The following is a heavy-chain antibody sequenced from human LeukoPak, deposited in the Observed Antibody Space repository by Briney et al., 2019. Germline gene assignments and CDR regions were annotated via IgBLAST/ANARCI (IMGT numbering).Heavy chain of an antibody. J-gene: IGHJ5*02. CDR3: ARVHSPFGRSGMSWGHSRINWFDP. D-gene: IGHD6-13*01. V-gene: IGHV4-61*02. CDR1: GGSISSGTYY. Sequence: PSETLSLTCTVSGGSISSGTYYWTWIRQPAGKGLEWIGRIYTSGSTNYNPSLKSRVTISVDTSKNQFSLKLRSVTAADTAVYYCARVHSPFGRSGMSWGHSRINWFDPWGQGTLVTVSS. CDR2: IYTSGST.